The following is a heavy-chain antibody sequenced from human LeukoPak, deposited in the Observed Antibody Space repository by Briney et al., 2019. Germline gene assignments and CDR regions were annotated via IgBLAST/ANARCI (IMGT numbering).Heavy chain of an antibody. J-gene: IGHJ6*02. D-gene: IGHD6-19*01. CDR3: ARWIAVAGTRDSHGMDV. Sequence: GGSLRLSCAASGFTFSSYSMNWVRQAPGKGLEWVSYISSSSTTIYYADSVKGRFTISRDNAKNSLYLQMNSLRDEDTAVYYCARWIAVAGTRDSHGMDVWGQGTTVTVSS. V-gene: IGHV3-48*02. CDR1: GFTFSSYS. CDR2: ISSSSTTI.